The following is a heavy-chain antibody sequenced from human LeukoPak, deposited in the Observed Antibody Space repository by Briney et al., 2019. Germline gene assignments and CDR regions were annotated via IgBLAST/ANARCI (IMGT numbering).Heavy chain of an antibody. D-gene: IGHD2-21*02. Sequence: SETLSLTCTVSGGSISSYYWNWIRQPPGKGLEWIGYIYYSGSTNYNPSLKSRVTISVDKSKKQFSLKLSSVTAADTAVYYCARFAVVTVPTSNYAFDIWGQGTMVTVSS. J-gene: IGHJ3*02. V-gene: IGHV4-59*01. CDR2: IYYSGST. CDR1: GGSISSYY. CDR3: ARFAVVTVPTSNYAFDI.